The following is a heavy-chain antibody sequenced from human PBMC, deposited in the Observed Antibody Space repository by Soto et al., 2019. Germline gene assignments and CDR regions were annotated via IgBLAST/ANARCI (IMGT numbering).Heavy chain of an antibody. CDR3: AGDEGGGNYYYGMDV. D-gene: IGHD3-16*01. J-gene: IGHJ6*02. V-gene: IGHV1-18*01. CDR1: GYTFTSYG. Sequence: QVQLVQSGAEVKKPGASVKVSCKASGYTFTSYGFSWVRQAPGQGLEWMGWISAYNGITNSAQKLQGRVTMTTDTSTSTAYMELRTLRSDDAAVYYCAGDEGGGNYYYGMDVWGQGTTVTVSS. CDR2: ISAYNGIT.